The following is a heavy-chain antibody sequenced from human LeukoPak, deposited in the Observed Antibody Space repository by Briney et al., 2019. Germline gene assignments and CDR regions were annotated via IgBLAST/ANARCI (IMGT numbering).Heavy chain of an antibody. V-gene: IGHV3-21*01. Sequence: GGSLRLSCAASGFTFSSYSMNWVRQAPGKGLEWVSSISSSSYYIYYADSVKGRFTISRDNAKNSLYLQMNSLRAEDTAVYYCARASYYDSSDNWFDPWGQGTLVTVSS. CDR1: GFTFSSYS. CDR2: ISSSSYYI. D-gene: IGHD3-22*01. CDR3: ARASYYDSSDNWFDP. J-gene: IGHJ5*02.